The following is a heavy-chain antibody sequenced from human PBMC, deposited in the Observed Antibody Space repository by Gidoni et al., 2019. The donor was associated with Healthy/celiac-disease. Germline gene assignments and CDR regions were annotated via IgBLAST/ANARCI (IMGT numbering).Heavy chain of an antibody. D-gene: IGHD1-26*01. CDR1: GFTFSSYS. Sequence: EVQLLESGGGLVKPVGSLRLSCAASGFTFSSYSMNCVRQAPGKGLEWVSSISSSSSYIYYADSVKGRFTISRDNAKNSLYLQMNSLRAEDTAVYYCARPIVGATLAFDYWGQGTLVTVSS. V-gene: IGHV3-21*01. CDR2: ISSSSSYI. J-gene: IGHJ4*02. CDR3: ARPIVGATLAFDY.